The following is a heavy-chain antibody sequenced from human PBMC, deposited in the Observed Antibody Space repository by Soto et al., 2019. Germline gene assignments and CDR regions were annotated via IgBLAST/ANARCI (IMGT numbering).Heavy chain of an antibody. CDR1: GYTFTGYY. Sequence: ASVKVSCKASGYTFTGYYMHWVRQAPGQGLEWMGWINPNSGGTNYAQKFQGWVTMTRDTSISTAYMELSRLRSDDTAVYYCARERRIITIFGVGCDAFDIWGQGTMVTVSS. CDR2: INPNSGGT. J-gene: IGHJ3*02. V-gene: IGHV1-2*04. D-gene: IGHD3-3*01. CDR3: ARERRIITIFGVGCDAFDI.